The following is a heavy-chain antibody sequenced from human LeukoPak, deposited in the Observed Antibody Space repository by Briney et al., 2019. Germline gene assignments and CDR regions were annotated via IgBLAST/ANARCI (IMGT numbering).Heavy chain of an antibody. CDR3: ARAQVYSWYFDL. J-gene: IGHJ2*01. V-gene: IGHV4-39*01. D-gene: IGHD4-11*01. Sequence: SETLSLTCTVSGGSISSSSYFWGWIRQPPGKGLEWIGSVYHSGSTYYNPSLKSRVTISVDTSKNQFSLKLNSVTAADTALYYCARAQVYSWYFDLWGRGTLVTVSS. CDR2: VYHSGST. CDR1: GGSISSSSYF.